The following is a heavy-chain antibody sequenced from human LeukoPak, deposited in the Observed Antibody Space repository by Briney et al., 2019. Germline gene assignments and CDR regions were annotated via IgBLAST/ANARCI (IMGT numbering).Heavy chain of an antibody. Sequence: PSETLSLTCTVSGDSISSYYWSWIRQPPGKGLEWIGYIYYSGSTNYNPSLKSRVTISVDTSKNQFSLKLSSVTAADTAVYYCARANGDEGRVYYFDYWGQGTLVTVSS. J-gene: IGHJ4*02. CDR2: IYYSGST. CDR3: ARANGDEGRVYYFDY. V-gene: IGHV4-59*01. CDR1: GDSISSYY. D-gene: IGHD4-17*01.